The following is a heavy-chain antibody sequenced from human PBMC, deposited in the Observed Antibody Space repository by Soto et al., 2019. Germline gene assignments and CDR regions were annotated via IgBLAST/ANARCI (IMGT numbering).Heavy chain of an antibody. CDR1: GGTFSSYA. Sequence: ASVKVSCKASGGTFSSYAISWVRQAPGQGLEWMGGIIPIFGTANYAQKLQGRVTITADKSTSTAYMELSSLRSEDTAVYYCARGRITIFGVVTRYNWFDPWGQGTLVTVSS. J-gene: IGHJ5*02. CDR3: ARGRITIFGVVTRYNWFDP. D-gene: IGHD3-3*01. CDR2: IIPIFGTA. V-gene: IGHV1-69*06.